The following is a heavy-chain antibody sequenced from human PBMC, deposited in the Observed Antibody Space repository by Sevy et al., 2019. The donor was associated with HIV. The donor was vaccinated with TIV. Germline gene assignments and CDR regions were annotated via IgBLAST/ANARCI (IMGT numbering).Heavy chain of an antibody. CDR3: AREGVPAAIGFDY. J-gene: IGHJ4*02. D-gene: IGHD2-2*01. V-gene: IGHV3-33*01. Sequence: GSLRLSCEVSGFTFSAYGMHWVRQAPGKGLVWVANIWYDGSKKYYADSVKGRFTISRDNSKNTLYLQMNSLRAEDTALYYCAREGVPAAIGFDYWGQRSLVTVSS. CDR1: GFTFSAYG. CDR2: IWYDGSKK.